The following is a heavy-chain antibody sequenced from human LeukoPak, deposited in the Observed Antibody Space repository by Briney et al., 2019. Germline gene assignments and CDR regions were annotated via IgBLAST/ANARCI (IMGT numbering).Heavy chain of an antibody. CDR1: GFTFNSYA. Sequence: GGSLGLSCAASGFTFNSYAMNWVRQAPGKGLEWVSTFVGSAGSTYYADSVKGRFTISGDNSKSTLYLQISSLRAEDTAVYYCAKGGGWLPYYFDYWGQGTPVTVSS. CDR2: FVGSAGST. V-gene: IGHV3-23*01. D-gene: IGHD5-24*01. J-gene: IGHJ4*02. CDR3: AKGGGWLPYYFDY.